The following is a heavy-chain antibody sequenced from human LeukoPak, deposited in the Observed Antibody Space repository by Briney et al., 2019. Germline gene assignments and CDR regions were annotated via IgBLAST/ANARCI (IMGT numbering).Heavy chain of an antibody. D-gene: IGHD2-2*01. J-gene: IGHJ6*02. CDR2: IIPIFGTA. Sequence: ASVKVSCKASGYTFTGYYMHWVRQAPGQGLEWMGGIIPIFGTANYAQKFQGRVTITADESTSTAYMELSSLRSEDTAVYYCASLVVPAPSNYYYYGMDVWGQGTTVTVSS. CDR3: ASLVVPAPSNYYYYGMDV. V-gene: IGHV1-69*13. CDR1: GYTFTGYY.